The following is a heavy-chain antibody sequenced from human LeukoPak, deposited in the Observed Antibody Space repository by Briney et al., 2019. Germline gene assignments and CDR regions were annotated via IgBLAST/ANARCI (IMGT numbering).Heavy chain of an antibody. CDR1: GDTLRRYA. CDR2: IMPIFPTP. J-gene: IGHJ3*02. Sequence: GASVKVSCKASGDTLRRYAISWVRQAPGQGLEWMGGIMPIFPTPDYAQKFQGRLTITVDEDTSTTYMELNSLRFEDTAMYYCAVPSRFRGVCDIWGQGTMVTVSS. CDR3: AVPSRFRGVCDI. V-gene: IGHV1-69*01. D-gene: IGHD2-2*01.